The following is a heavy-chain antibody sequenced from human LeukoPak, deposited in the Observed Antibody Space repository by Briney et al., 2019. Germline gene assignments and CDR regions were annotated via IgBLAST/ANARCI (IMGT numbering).Heavy chain of an antibody. D-gene: IGHD3-3*01. CDR3: ARGHLYYDFWSGYHDAFDI. CDR2: IYYSGST. Sequence: SETLSLTCTVSGGSISSSSYYWGWIRQPPGKGLEWIGSIYYSGSTYYNPSLKSRVTISVDTSKNQFSLKLSSVTAAGTAVYYCARGHLYYDFWSGYHDAFDIWGQGTMVTVSS. CDR1: GGSISSSSYY. J-gene: IGHJ3*02. V-gene: IGHV4-39*01.